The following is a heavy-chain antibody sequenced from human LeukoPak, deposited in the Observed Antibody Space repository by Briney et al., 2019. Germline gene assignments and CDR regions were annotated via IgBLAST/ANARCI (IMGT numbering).Heavy chain of an antibody. Sequence: SETLSLTCAVYGGSFSGYYWSWIRQPPGKGLEWIGEINHSGSTNYNPSLKSRVTISVDTSKNQFSLKLSSVTAADTAVYYCARHRDSSGWSPLGYYYYMDVWGKGTTVTISS. CDR1: GGSFSGYY. CDR2: INHSGST. CDR3: ARHRDSSGWSPLGYYYYMDV. D-gene: IGHD6-19*01. J-gene: IGHJ6*03. V-gene: IGHV4-34*01.